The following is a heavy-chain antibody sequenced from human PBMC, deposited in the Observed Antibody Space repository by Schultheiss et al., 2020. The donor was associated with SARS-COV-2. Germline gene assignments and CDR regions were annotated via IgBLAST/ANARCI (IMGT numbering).Heavy chain of an antibody. Sequence: SETLSLTCAVYGGSFSGYYWSWIRQHPGKGLEWIGYIYYSGSTYYNPSLKSRVTISVDTSKNQFSRKLSSVTAADTAVYYCARSSEDYGDYWGQGTLVTVSS. V-gene: IGHV4-31*11. CDR2: IYYSGST. J-gene: IGHJ4*02. CDR3: ARSSEDYGDY. CDR1: GGSFSGYY.